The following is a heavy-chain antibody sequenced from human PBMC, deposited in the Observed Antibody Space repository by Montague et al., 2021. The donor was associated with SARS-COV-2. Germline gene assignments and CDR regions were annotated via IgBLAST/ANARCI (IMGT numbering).Heavy chain of an antibody. CDR2: MNSTGRT. J-gene: IGHJ4*02. D-gene: IGHD2-15*01. CDR3: ARAVVGAKTATIES. V-gene: IGHV4-59*01. CDR1: GGSINNYF. Sequence: SETLSLTCSVSGGSINNYFWGWIRQSRGKGREWFGYMNSTGRTAYNPSLKSRVIISVDTSKTQISLKLSSVSAAETALYYCARAVVGAKTATIESWGQGTLVTISS.